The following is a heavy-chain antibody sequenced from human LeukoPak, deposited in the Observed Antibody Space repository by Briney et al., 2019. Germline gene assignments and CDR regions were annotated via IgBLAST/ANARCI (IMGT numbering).Heavy chain of an antibody. Sequence: GASVKVSCKSSGYTFTDYYLHWVRQAPGQGLEWMGWINHNSGGTNYALKFQGSVTMTRDTSISTAYMELSSLRSDDTAVYYCARGGYCTSTSCYVGGFDYWGQGTLVTVSS. CDR2: INHNSGGT. CDR3: ARGGYCTSTSCYVGGFDY. CDR1: GYTFTDYY. D-gene: IGHD2-2*01. J-gene: IGHJ4*02. V-gene: IGHV1-2*02.